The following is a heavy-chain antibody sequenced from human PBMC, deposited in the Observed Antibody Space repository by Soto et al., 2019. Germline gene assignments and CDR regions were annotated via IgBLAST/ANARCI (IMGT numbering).Heavy chain of an antibody. D-gene: IGHD6-19*01. Sequence: PGGSLRLSCAASGFTFSSYAMSWVRQAPGKGLEWVSAISGSGGSTYYADSVKGRFTISRDNSKNTLYLQMNSLRAEDTAVYYCAKAGRKGSGWYRYDYWGQGTLVTVSS. CDR1: GFTFSSYA. J-gene: IGHJ4*02. V-gene: IGHV3-23*01. CDR3: AKAGRKGSGWYRYDY. CDR2: ISGSGGST.